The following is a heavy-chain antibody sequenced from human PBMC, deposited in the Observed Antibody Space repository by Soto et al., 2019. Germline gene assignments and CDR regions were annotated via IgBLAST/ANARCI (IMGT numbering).Heavy chain of an antibody. Sequence: SLKVSCKASGYTFSSSGFPWVRQAPGQALERMGWISANSANTNYAQKLQGRVTMTTDTFTSTAYMELRGLRSDDTAVYYCASCGNWNCASDYSGQQTLVNVS. J-gene: IGHJ4*02. CDR1: GYTFSSSG. V-gene: IGHV1-18*01. CDR3: ASCGNWNCASDY. CDR2: ISANSANT. D-gene: IGHD1-7*01.